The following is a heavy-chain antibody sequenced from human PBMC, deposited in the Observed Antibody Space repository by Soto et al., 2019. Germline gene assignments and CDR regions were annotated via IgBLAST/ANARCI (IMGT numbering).Heavy chain of an antibody. Sequence: EVQLLESGGGLIQPGGSLRLSCAASGFAFSRSAMAWVRQAPEKGLEWVSSISEGGGTTFYAGSVEGRFTISRDNSKNNLYLQMNSVRAYDTAVYYCAKGGYRHAYDWGRGTLVTVSS. CDR2: ISEGGGTT. V-gene: IGHV3-23*01. CDR3: AKGGYRHAYD. D-gene: IGHD3-16*01. CDR1: GFAFSRSA. J-gene: IGHJ4*02.